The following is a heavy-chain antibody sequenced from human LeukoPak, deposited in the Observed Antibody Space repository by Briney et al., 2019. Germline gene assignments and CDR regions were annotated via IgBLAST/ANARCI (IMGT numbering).Heavy chain of an antibody. CDR3: ASTYYGSGSYPKRYNWFDP. CDR2: ISSSSSYI. J-gene: IGHJ5*02. V-gene: IGHV3-21*01. D-gene: IGHD3-10*01. Sequence: GGSLRLSCAASGFTFSSYSMNWVRQAPGKGLEWVSSISSSSSYIYYADSVKGRFTISRDSAKNPLYLQMNSLRAEDTAVYYCASTYYGSGSYPKRYNWFDPWGQGTLVTVSS. CDR1: GFTFSSYS.